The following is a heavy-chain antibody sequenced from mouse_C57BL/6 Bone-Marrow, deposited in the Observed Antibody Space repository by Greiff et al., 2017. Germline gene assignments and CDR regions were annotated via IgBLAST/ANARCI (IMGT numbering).Heavy chain of an antibody. D-gene: IGHD4-1*01. CDR1: GYAFTNYL. Sequence: VQLQQSGAELVRPGTSVKVSCKASGYAFTNYLIEWVKQRPGQGLEWIGVINPGSGGTNYNEKFKGKATLTADKSSSTAYMQLSSLTSEDSAVYFCARYWDVWFDYWGQGTTLTVSS. J-gene: IGHJ2*01. V-gene: IGHV1-54*01. CDR3: ARYWDVWFDY. CDR2: INPGSGGT.